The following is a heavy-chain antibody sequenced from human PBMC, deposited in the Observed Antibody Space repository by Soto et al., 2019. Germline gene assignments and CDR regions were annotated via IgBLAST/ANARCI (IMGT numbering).Heavy chain of an antibody. CDR3: ARDGADILTGYYYYYGMDV. V-gene: IGHV3-21*01. CDR1: GFTCNSYS. D-gene: IGHD3-9*01. Sequence: GGSLRLSCAASGFTCNSYSMNWVRQAPGKGLEWVSSISSSSSYIYYADSVKGRFTISRDNAKNSLYLQMNSLRAEDTAVYYCARDGADILTGYYYYYGMDVWGQGTTVTVSS. CDR2: ISSSSSYI. J-gene: IGHJ6*02.